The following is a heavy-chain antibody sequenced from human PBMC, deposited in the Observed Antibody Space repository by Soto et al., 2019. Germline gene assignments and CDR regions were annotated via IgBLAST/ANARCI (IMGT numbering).Heavy chain of an antibody. J-gene: IGHJ6*02. Sequence: GGSLRLSCAASGFTFSDYYMSWIRQAPGKGLEWVSYISSYSSYRDYADSVKGRFAISRDNAKNSLYLQMNSLRAEDTAVYYCARDGIGITMISGMDVWGQGTTVTVSS. CDR3: ARDGIGITMISGMDV. V-gene: IGHV3-11*06. CDR1: GFTFSDYY. CDR2: ISSYSSYR. D-gene: IGHD3-22*01.